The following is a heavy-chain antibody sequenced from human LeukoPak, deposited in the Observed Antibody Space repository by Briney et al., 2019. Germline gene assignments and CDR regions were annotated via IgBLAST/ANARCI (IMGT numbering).Heavy chain of an antibody. CDR3: ARDVGSSSWYYYYGMDV. J-gene: IGHJ6*02. CDR2: IKPSGGST. D-gene: IGHD6-13*01. V-gene: IGHV1-46*01. CDR1: GYTFTSFY. Sequence: ASVKVSCKASGYTFTSFYVHWVRQAPGQGLEWMGIIKPSGGSTSYAQRFQGRVTMTRDTSTSTVYMELSSLRSDDTAVYFCARDVGSSSWYYYYGMDVWGQGTTVTVSS.